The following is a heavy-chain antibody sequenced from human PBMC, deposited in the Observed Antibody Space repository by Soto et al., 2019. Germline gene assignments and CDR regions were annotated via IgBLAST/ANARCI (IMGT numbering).Heavy chain of an antibody. CDR1: GFTFNTHG. D-gene: IGHD2-15*01. Sequence: QVQLVESGGGVVQPGGSLRLSCTTSGFTFNTHGMHWVRQAPGKGLEWVAIIWYDGSNKYYADSVKGRFTISRDNSKNTLYLHMNSLRAEDTALYYCARSDCTGAYCYSWPFNYGVDVWGQGTTVTVSS. CDR2: IWYDGSNK. V-gene: IGHV3-33*08. J-gene: IGHJ6*02. CDR3: ARSDCTGAYCYSWPFNYGVDV.